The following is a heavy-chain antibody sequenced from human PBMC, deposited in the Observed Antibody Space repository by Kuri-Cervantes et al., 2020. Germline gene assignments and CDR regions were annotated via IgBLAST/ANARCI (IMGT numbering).Heavy chain of an antibody. CDR3: ASYSFYGYGMDV. Sequence: ASVKVSCKASGYTFTSFDINWVRQATGQGFEWMGWINAGNGNTKYSQKFQGRVTITRDTSASTAYMELSSLRSEDTAVYYCASYSFYGYGMDVWGQGTTVTVSS. CDR2: INAGNGNT. V-gene: IGHV1-3*01. D-gene: IGHD2-21*01. CDR1: GYTFTSFD. J-gene: IGHJ6*02.